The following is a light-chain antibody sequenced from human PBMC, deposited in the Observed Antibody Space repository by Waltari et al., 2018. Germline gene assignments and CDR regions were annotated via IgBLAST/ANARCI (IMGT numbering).Light chain of an antibody. CDR3: EQYGDLPLA. J-gene: IGKJ4*01. V-gene: IGKV3-20*01. CDR1: LSVSSNY. Sequence: EIVLTQSPGTLSLSPGERATLSCRASLSVSSNYLAWYQLKVGQAPRLLIYAASSRATDIPDRVSGSGSGTDFTLTISRLEPEDFAVYYCEQYGDLPLAFGGGTKVELK. CDR2: AAS.